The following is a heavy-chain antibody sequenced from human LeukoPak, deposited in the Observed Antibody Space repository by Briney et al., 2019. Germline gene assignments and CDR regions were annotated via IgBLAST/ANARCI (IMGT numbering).Heavy chain of an antibody. D-gene: IGHD5-18*01. CDR2: IIPIFGTA. V-gene: IGHV1-69*13. CDR3: ARDTSRRAAMVTYFDY. CDR1: GGTFSSYA. Sequence: SVKVSCKASGGTFSSYAISWVRQAPGQGLEWMGGIIPIFGTANYAQKFQGRVTITADESTSTAYMELSSLRSEDTAVYYCARDTSRRAAMVTYFDYWGQGTLVTVSS. J-gene: IGHJ4*02.